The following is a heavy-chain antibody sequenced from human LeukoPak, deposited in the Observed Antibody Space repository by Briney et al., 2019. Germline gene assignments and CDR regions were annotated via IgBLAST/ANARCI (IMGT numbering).Heavy chain of an antibody. D-gene: IGHD3-10*01. V-gene: IGHV3-74*01. CDR2: INSDGRST. Sequence: GGSLRLSCAASGFTFSSYWMHWVRQAQGKGLVCVSRINSDGRSTSYADSVKGRFTISRDNAKNTLYLQMNSLRAEDTAVYYCAKDVESGRSADYWGQGTLVTVSS. J-gene: IGHJ4*02. CDR1: GFTFSSYW. CDR3: AKDVESGRSADY.